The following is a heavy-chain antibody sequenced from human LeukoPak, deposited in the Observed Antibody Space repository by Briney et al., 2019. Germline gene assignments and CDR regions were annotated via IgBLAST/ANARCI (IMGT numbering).Heavy chain of an antibody. D-gene: IGHD3-22*01. CDR3: ARVRGIYYYDSSGQDAFDI. Sequence: SETLSLTCTVSGGSVSSYYWSWIRQPPGKGLEWIGYIYYSGSTNYNPSLKSRVTMSVDTSKNQFSLKVSSVTAADTAVYYCARVRGIYYYDSSGQDAFDIWGQGTMVTVSS. CDR1: GGSVSSYY. J-gene: IGHJ3*02. V-gene: IGHV4-59*02. CDR2: IYYSGST.